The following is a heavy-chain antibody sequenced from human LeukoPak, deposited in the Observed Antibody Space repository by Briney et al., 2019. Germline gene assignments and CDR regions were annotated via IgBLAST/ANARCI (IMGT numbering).Heavy chain of an antibody. CDR3: ASEFIVGARTDY. D-gene: IGHD1-26*01. V-gene: IGHV3-7*01. Sequence: GGSPRLSCAASGFTFSSYWMGWVRQAPGKGLEWVANIKQDGSEKYYVDSVKGRFTISRDNAKNSLYLQMNSLRAEDTAVYYCASEFIVGARTDYWGQGTLVTVSS. J-gene: IGHJ4*02. CDR1: GFTFSSYW. CDR2: IKQDGSEK.